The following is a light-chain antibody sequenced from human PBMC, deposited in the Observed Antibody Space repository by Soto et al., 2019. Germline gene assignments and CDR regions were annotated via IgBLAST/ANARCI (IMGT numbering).Light chain of an antibody. CDR2: KTS. V-gene: IGKV1-5*03. Sequence: DIHMTQSPSTLSASVGDRVTITCRASQSISIWLAWYQQKPGKAPNLLIYKTSSLETGVPSRFSGSGSGTDFTLTISSLLPDDFATYYCQHWNDYSWTFGQGTKVEVK. CDR1: QSISIW. CDR3: QHWNDYSWT. J-gene: IGKJ1*01.